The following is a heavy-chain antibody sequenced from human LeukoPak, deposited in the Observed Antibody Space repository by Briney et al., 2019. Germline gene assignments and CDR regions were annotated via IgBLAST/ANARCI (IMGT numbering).Heavy chain of an antibody. CDR2: IYYSGST. V-gene: IGHV4-39*07. CDR1: GGSISRSSYY. CDR3: ARVPIAAAGTDWSAP. D-gene: IGHD6-13*01. J-gene: IGHJ5*02. Sequence: SETLSLTCTVSGGSISRSSYYGGWIRQPPGEGLEWIGCIYYSGSTYYNPSVTSRDTISEDTSKNQFSLKLTSVTAADRAVYSCARVPIAAAGTDWSAPCSQPSLVTVSP.